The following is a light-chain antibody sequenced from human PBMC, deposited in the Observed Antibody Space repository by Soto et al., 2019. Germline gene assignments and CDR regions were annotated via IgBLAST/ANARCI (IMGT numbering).Light chain of an antibody. Sequence: DIQMTQSPSSLSASVGDRVTITCRASQTINTYVNWYQQKQGRAPKLLIYAASSLQSGVPSRFSGSRSGTDLILTISSLPPEDFATYYCQQSYNAPYTFGQGTKLAIK. CDR3: QQSYNAPYT. V-gene: IGKV1-39*01. CDR1: QTINTY. J-gene: IGKJ2*01. CDR2: AAS.